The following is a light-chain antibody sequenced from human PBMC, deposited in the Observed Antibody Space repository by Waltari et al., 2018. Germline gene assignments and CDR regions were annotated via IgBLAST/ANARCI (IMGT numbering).Light chain of an antibody. V-gene: IGKV3-11*01. J-gene: IGKJ1*01. Sequence: EIVLTQSPATLSLSPGERATLSCRASKSVSSYLAWYQQKPGQAPRLLIYDASNRATGIPARFSGSGSGTYFTLTISSLEPEDFAVYYCQQRSNWKTFGQGTKVEIK. CDR2: DAS. CDR3: QQRSNWKT. CDR1: KSVSSY.